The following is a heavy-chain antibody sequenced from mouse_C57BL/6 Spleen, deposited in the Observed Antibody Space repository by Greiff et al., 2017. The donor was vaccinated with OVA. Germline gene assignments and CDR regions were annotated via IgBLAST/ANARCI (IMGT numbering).Heavy chain of an antibody. CDR1: GYTFTDHT. Sequence: VQRVESDAELVKPGASVKISCKVSGYTFTDHTIHWMKQRPEQGLEWIGYIYPRDGSTKYNEKFKGKATLTADKSSSTAYMQLNSLTSEDSAVYFCARGDYGSREYFDYWGQGTTLTVSS. CDR3: ARGDYGSREYFDY. CDR2: IYPRDGST. J-gene: IGHJ2*01. D-gene: IGHD1-1*01. V-gene: IGHV1-78*01.